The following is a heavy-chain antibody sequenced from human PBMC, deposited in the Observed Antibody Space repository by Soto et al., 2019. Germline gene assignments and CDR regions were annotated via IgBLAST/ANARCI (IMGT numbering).Heavy chain of an antibody. CDR1: GGSISSGGYY. V-gene: IGHV4-31*03. CDR2: IYYSGST. Sequence: QVQLQESGPGLVKPSQTLSLTCTVSGGSISSGGYYWSWIRQHPGKGLEWIGYIYYSGSTYYTPSLQSRVTISVDTSKNQFSLKLSSVTDADTAVYYCERVVYYYDSSGYYRCFEPWGQETLVTVSS. J-gene: IGHJ5*02. CDR3: ERVVYYYDSSGYYRCFEP. D-gene: IGHD3-22*01.